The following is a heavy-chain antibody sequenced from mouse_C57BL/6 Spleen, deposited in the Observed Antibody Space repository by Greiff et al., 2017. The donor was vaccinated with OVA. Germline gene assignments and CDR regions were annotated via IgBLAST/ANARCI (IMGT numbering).Heavy chain of an antibody. D-gene: IGHD2-4*01. J-gene: IGHJ4*01. CDR3: AREKIYYDYDDAMDY. Sequence: VMLVESGPGLVQPSQSLSITCTVSGFSLTSYGVHWVRQSPGKGLEWLGVIWSGGSTDYNAAFISRLSISKDNSKSQVFFKMNSLQADDTAIYYCAREKIYYDYDDAMDYWGQGTSVTVSS. CDR1: GFSLTSYG. V-gene: IGHV2-2*01. CDR2: IWSGGST.